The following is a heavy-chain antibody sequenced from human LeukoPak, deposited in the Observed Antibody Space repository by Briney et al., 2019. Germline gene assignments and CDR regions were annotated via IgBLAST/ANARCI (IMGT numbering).Heavy chain of an antibody. Sequence: ASVKVSFKASGYTFTIYDINWVRQAPGQGLEWMGWMNPNSGNTGYAQKFQGRVTMTRNTSISTAYMELSSLRSEDTAVYYCARVSWFGECMDVWGQGTPVTVSS. V-gene: IGHV1-8*01. D-gene: IGHD3-10*01. CDR2: MNPNSGNT. CDR3: ARVSWFGECMDV. CDR1: GYTFTIYD. J-gene: IGHJ6*02.